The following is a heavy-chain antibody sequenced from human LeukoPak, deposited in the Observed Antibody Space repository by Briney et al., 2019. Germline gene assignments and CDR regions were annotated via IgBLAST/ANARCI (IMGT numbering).Heavy chain of an antibody. CDR3: ARARTTVTSRFDY. CDR2: INHSGST. Sequence: PSETLSLTCAVYGGSFSGYYWSWIRQPPGKGLEWIGEINHSGSTNYNASLKSRVTISVDTSKNQFSLKLSSVTAADTAVYYCARARTTVTSRFDYWGQGTLVTVSS. CDR1: GGSFSGYY. V-gene: IGHV4-34*01. J-gene: IGHJ4*02. D-gene: IGHD4-17*01.